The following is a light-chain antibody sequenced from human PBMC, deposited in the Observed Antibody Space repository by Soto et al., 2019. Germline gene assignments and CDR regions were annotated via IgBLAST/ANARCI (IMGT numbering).Light chain of an antibody. CDR3: SSYRTSISYSSSSSLVV. V-gene: IGLV2-14*01. Sequence: QSVLTQPASVSGSPGQSITVSCTGTSSDIGGYSYVSWYQQHPGKAPKLIIYEVRNRPSGVSNRFSGSKSGNTASLTISGLQAEDEAAYYCSSYRTSISYSSSSSLVVFGGGTKLTVL. J-gene: IGLJ2*01. CDR2: EVR. CDR1: SSDIGGYSY.